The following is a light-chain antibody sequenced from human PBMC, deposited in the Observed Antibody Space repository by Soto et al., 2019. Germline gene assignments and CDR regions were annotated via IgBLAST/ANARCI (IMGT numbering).Light chain of an antibody. CDR3: TSFTSRTTVI. CDR2: DVG. J-gene: IGLJ2*01. CDR1: SSDVGAYNY. Sequence: QSVLTQPASVSGSPGQSITISCTGTSSDVGAYNYVSWYQQYPGKAPKLIIFDVGDRPSGVSDRFSGSKSGNTASLTISGLQTEDEADYFCTSFTSRTTVIFGGGTQLTVL. V-gene: IGLV2-14*03.